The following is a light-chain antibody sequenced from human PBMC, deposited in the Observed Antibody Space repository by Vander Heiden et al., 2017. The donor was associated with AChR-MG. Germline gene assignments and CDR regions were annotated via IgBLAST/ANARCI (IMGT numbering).Light chain of an antibody. V-gene: IGLV2-14*01. J-gene: IGLJ2*01. CDR1: SSDVGGYNY. Sequence: QSALTQPASVSESPGQSITISCSGTSSDVGGYNYVSWYQQPPGKAPKLMIYEVSKRPSGVSNRFSGSKSGNTASLTISGLQAEDEADDYCSSYAGRSTQVCGGGTKLNGL. CDR2: EVS. CDR3: SSYAGRSTQV.